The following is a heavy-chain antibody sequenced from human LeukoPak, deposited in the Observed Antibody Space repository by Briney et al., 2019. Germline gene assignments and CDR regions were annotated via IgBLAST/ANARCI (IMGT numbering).Heavy chain of an antibody. D-gene: IGHD5-12*01. V-gene: IGHV3-30*02. CDR3: AKTSGYSGYEQNDAFDI. CDR1: GFTFSSYG. J-gene: IGHJ3*02. CDR2: IRYDGSNK. Sequence: PGGSLRLSCVASGFTFSSYGMHWVRQAPGKGLEWVAFIRYDGSNKYYADSVKGRFTISRDNSKNTLYLQMNSLRAEDTAVYYCAKTSGYSGYEQNDAFDIWGQGTMVTVSS.